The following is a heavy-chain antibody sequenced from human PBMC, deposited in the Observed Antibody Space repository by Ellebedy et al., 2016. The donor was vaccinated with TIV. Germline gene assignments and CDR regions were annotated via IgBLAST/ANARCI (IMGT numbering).Heavy chain of an antibody. J-gene: IGHJ4*02. CDR2: ISSSSSTI. CDR1: GFTFSSYS. D-gene: IGHD6-13*01. V-gene: IGHV3-48*01. Sequence: GESLKISCAASGFTFSSYSMNWVRQAPGKGLEWVSYISSSSSTIYYADSVKGRFTISRDNSKNTLYLQMNSLRAEDTAVYYCAKYFEPRIALAGTVDYWGQGTLVTVSS. CDR3: AKYFEPRIALAGTVDY.